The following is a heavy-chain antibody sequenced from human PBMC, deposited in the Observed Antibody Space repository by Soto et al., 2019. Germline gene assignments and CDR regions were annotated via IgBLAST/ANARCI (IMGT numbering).Heavy chain of an antibody. V-gene: IGHV4-34*01. CDR1: GGSVSDYY. J-gene: IGHJ4*02. CDR2: ISQGEGI. CDR3: ARGMDRAKVGF. Sequence: SETLSLTCSVSGGSVSDYYCSWIRQPPGKGLEWIGEISQGEGIHYNPSLKGRVSISVDTSKNQFSLKLTSVTVADTAVYYCARGMDRAKVGFWGQGTLVTVS. D-gene: IGHD2-2*03.